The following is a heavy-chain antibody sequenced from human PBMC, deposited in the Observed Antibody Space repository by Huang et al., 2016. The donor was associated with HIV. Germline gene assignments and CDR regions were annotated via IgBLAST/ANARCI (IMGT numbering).Heavy chain of an antibody. V-gene: IGHV1-18*04. CDR1: GYPFIGYG. CDR2: ISGYNGNP. Sequence: QGQLVQSGGEVKKPGASVKVSCKASGYPFIGYGINWVRQAPGQGLEWMGWISGYNGNPNYAQKFQGRVTMTRDTSTSTAYMELRSLRSDDTAVFYCARAEYTGAASTGDDALDMWGQGTLVTVS. CDR3: ARAEYTGAASTGDDALDM. D-gene: IGHD6-13*01. J-gene: IGHJ3*02.